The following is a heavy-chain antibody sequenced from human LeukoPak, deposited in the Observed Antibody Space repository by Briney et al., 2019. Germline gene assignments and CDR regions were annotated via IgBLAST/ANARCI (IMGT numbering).Heavy chain of an antibody. CDR3: ARATVTTPLFGY. CDR2: IRYDGSNK. V-gene: IGHV3-30*02. D-gene: IGHD4-17*01. Sequence: PGGSLRLSCAASGFTFSSYGMHWVRQAPGKGLEWVAFIRYDGSNKYYADSVKGRFTISRDNAKNSLYLQMNSLRAEDTAVYYCARATVTTPLFGYWGQGTLVTVSS. J-gene: IGHJ4*02. CDR1: GFTFSSYG.